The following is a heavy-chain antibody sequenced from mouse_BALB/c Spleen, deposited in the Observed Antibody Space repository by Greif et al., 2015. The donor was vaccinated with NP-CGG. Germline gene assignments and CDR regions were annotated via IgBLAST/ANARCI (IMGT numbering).Heavy chain of an antibody. D-gene: IGHD1-2*01. J-gene: IGHJ4*01. CDR1: GFNIKDTY. V-gene: IGHV14-3*02. CDR3: ARTLRLRAMDY. Sequence: EVQLVESGAELVKPGASVKLSCTASGFNIKDTYMHWVKQRPEQGLEWIGRIDPANGNTKYDPKFQGKATITADTSSNTAYLQLSSLTSEDTAVYYCARTLRLRAMDYWGQGTSVTVSS. CDR2: IDPANGNT.